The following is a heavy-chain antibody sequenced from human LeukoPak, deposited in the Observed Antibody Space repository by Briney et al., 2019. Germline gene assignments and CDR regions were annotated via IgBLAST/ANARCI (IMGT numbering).Heavy chain of an antibody. D-gene: IGHD6-6*01. CDR1: GYTFTSYA. V-gene: IGHV1-3*01. CDR2: INAGNGNT. Sequence: ASVTVSCKASGYTFTSYAMHWVRQAPGQRLEWMGWINAGNGNTKYSQKFQGRVTITRDTSASTAYMELSSLRSEDTAVYYCARDHRIAARLHSNSFDYWGQGTLVTVSS. J-gene: IGHJ4*02. CDR3: ARDHRIAARLHSNSFDY.